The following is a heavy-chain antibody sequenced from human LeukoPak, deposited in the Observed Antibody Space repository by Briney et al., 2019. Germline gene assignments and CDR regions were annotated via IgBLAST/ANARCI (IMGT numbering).Heavy chain of an antibody. CDR3: AKDGANYYDSSGYYGPFDY. J-gene: IGHJ4*02. V-gene: IGHV3-43D*04. CDR1: GFTFDDYA. D-gene: IGHD3-22*01. Sequence: PGGSLRLSCAASGFTFDDYAMHWVRQAPGKGLEWVSLISWDGGSTYYADSVKGRFTISRDNGKNSLYLQMNSLRAEDTALYYCAKDGANYYDSSGYYGPFDYWGQGTLVTVSS. CDR2: ISWDGGST.